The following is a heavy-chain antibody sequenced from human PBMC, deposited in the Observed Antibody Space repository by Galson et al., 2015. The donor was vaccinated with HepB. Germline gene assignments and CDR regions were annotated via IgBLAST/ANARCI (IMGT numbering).Heavy chain of an antibody. J-gene: IGHJ4*02. D-gene: IGHD2/OR15-2a*01. CDR3: ARGSEYSDY. CDR1: GYALTTYV. CDR2: INPANGIT. Sequence: SVKVSCKASGYALTTYVLHWVRQAPGQRLEWMGWINPANGITIQSQKFQGRVTITRYTSASTAYMELSSLRSEDTAVYYCARGSEYSDYWGQGTLVTVSS. V-gene: IGHV1-3*01.